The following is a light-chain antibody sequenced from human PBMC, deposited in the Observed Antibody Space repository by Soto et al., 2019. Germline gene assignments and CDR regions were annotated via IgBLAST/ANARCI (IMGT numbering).Light chain of an antibody. CDR3: QQSYSTQYT. J-gene: IGKJ2*01. CDR2: AAS. Sequence: DIQMTQSPSSLSASVGDRVTITCRASQSITSYLNWYQQKPGKAPKLLIYAASSLQSGVPSRFSGSGSGTDLTLTINSLQPEDFAPYYCQQSYSTQYTFGQGTKLEIK. CDR1: QSITSY. V-gene: IGKV1-39*01.